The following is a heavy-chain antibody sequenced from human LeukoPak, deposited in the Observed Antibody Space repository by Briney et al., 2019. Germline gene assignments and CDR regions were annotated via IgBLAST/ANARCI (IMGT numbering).Heavy chain of an antibody. Sequence: GGSLRLSCAASGFTFSDYYMSWIRQAPGKGLEWVTYISSSGSTIYYADSVKGRFTNSRDNAKNSLYLQMNSLRAEDTAVYYCARDLTWIYDSSGLDAFDIWGQGTMVTVSS. D-gene: IGHD3-22*01. CDR3: ARDLTWIYDSSGLDAFDI. J-gene: IGHJ3*02. V-gene: IGHV3-11*01. CDR1: GFTFSDYY. CDR2: ISSSGSTI.